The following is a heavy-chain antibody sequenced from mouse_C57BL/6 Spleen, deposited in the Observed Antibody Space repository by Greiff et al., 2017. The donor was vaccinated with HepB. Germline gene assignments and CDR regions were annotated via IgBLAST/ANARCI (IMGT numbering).Heavy chain of an antibody. J-gene: IGHJ2*01. V-gene: IGHV5-17*01. CDR1: GFTFSDYG. D-gene: IGHD1-1*01. Sequence: VQLKESGGGLVKPGGSLKLSCAASGFTFSDYGMHWVRQAPEKGLEWVAYISSGSSTIYYADTVKGRFTISRDNAKNTLFLQMTSLRSEDTAMYYCARKSLDYYGSSYLDYWGQGTTLTVSS. CDR2: ISSGSSTI. CDR3: ARKSLDYYGSSYLDY.